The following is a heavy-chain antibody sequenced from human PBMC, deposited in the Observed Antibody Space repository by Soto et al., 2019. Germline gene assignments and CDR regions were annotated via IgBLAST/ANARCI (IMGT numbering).Heavy chain of an antibody. D-gene: IGHD4-17*01. CDR3: ARHNGDGDSLFQH. V-gene: IGHV4-59*08. Sequence: SETLSLTCTVSGGSISSYYWSWIRQPPGKGLEWIGYIYYSGSTNYNPSLKSRVTISVDTSKNQFSLKLSSVTAADTAVYYCARHNGDGDSLFQHWGQGTLVTVSS. CDR1: GGSISSYY. CDR2: IYYSGST. J-gene: IGHJ1*01.